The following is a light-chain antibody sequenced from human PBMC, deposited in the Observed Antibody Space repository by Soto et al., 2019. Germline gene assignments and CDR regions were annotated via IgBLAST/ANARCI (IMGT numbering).Light chain of an antibody. CDR3: QLYGGSPPRGT. Sequence: EVVLTQSPGTLSLSPGARATLSCRASQSVNDNHLAWYQQKGGQAPRLLIYGASTRATGVPERFSGSGFGTAYSLFINSLEPEDFALCYCQLYGGSPPRGTFGHGTTVEI. J-gene: IGKJ3*01. CDR1: QSVNDNH. V-gene: IGKV3-20*01. CDR2: GAS.